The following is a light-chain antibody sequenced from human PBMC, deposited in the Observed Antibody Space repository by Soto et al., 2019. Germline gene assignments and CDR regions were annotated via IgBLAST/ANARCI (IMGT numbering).Light chain of an antibody. CDR3: QQYDSYPLT. Sequence: DIQMTQSPSTLSASVGDRVTITCRASQSIYRWVAWYQQKPGKAPKLLIYKASSLESGVALRFSGCGSGTEFALTIISLQPDDFATYHCQQYDSYPLTFGGGTKVEMK. J-gene: IGKJ4*01. CDR2: KAS. V-gene: IGKV1-5*03. CDR1: QSIYRW.